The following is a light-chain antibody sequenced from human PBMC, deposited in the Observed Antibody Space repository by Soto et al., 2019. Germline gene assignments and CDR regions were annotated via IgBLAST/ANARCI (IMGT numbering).Light chain of an antibody. Sequence: IVLTQSPGTLSLSPGEGAILSCRASQSINSNYLAWYQQKPGQAPRLLIFGASNRASDIPTRFSGTGSGTDFTLTISRLEPEDFGVYYCQQYGNSPPYTFGQGTKLEIK. CDR1: QSINSNY. V-gene: IGKV3-20*01. CDR3: QQYGNSPPYT. CDR2: GAS. J-gene: IGKJ2*01.